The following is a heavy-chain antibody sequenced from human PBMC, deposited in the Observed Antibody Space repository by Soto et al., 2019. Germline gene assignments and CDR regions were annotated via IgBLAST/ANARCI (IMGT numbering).Heavy chain of an antibody. J-gene: IGHJ6*02. CDR2: IYYSGST. CDR1: GGSISSYY. D-gene: IGHD6-13*01. CDR3: ARAFGYSSSWYYYYYGMDV. V-gene: IGHV4-59*12. Sequence: SETLSLTCTVSGGSISSYYWSWIRQPPGKGLEWIGYIYYSGSTNYNPSLKSRVTISVDTSKNQFSLKLSSVTAADTAVYYCARAFGYSSSWYYYYYGMDVWGQGTTVTVSS.